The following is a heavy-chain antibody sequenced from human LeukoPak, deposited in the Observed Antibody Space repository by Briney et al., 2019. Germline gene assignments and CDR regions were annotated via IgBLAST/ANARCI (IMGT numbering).Heavy chain of an antibody. CDR3: ARDREMVRGVIPDY. CDR2: ISYDGSNK. D-gene: IGHD3-10*01. Sequence: PGRSLRLSCAASGFTFSSYAMHWVRQAPGKGLEWVAVISYDGSNKYYADSVKGRFTISRDNSKNTLYLQMNSLRAEDTAVYYCARDREMVRGVIPDYWGQGTLVTVSS. V-gene: IGHV3-30-3*01. CDR1: GFTFSSYA. J-gene: IGHJ4*02.